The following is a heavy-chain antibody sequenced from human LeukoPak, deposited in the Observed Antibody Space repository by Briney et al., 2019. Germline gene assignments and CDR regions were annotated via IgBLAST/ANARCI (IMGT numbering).Heavy chain of an antibody. J-gene: IGHJ4*02. Sequence: SETLSLTCTVSGGSISSISYYWGWIRQPPGKGLEWIGSIYYSGSTYYNPSLKSLVTISIATSKNQFSLKLSSVTAADTAVYYCARDMITVGGVINYFDYWGQGTLVTVSS. CDR2: IYYSGST. D-gene: IGHD3-16*02. CDR1: GGSISSISYY. V-gene: IGHV4-39*07. CDR3: ARDMITVGGVINYFDY.